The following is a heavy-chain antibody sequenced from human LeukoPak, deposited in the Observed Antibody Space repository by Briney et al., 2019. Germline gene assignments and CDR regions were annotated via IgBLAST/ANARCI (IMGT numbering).Heavy chain of an antibody. CDR3: ARQIFQLGINWFDP. D-gene: IGHD7-27*01. J-gene: IGHJ5*02. CDR2: IYYSGIT. CDR1: GGSLSTSRDY. Sequence: SETLSLTCTVPGGSLSTSRDYCGWLRQPPGKGLEWTGRIYYSGITYYNPSLKSRVTISVDTSKNQFSLKLSSVTAADTAVYYCARQIFQLGINWFDPWGQGTLVTVSS. V-gene: IGHV4-39*01.